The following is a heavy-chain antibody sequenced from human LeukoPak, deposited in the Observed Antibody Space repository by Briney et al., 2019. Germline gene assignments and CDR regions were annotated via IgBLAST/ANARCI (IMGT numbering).Heavy chain of an antibody. D-gene: IGHD5-12*01. CDR3: AKDRGYTGYDSGGIEF. V-gene: IGHV3-23*01. CDR2: ISYGDGTA. J-gene: IGHJ4*02. Sequence: GGSLRLSCAASGFTFRNYAVNWVRQSPGKGLEWVASISYGDGTAFYAGSVKGRLIVSRDNSRSTLYLQMASLRAEDTAIYYCAKDRGYTGYDSGGIEFWGQGTLVTVSS. CDR1: GFTFRNYA.